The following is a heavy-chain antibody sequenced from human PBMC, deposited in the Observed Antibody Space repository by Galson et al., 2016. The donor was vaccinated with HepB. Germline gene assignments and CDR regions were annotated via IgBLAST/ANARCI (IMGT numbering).Heavy chain of an antibody. CDR2: ISSSSDTI. Sequence: SLRLSCAVSGFTFSSFSMNWVRQAPGKGLEWVSYISSSSDTIYYADSVKGRFTISRDDATNSLYLQMYSLRDEDTAVYYCAKEATATTGAKTKRVWYFDLWGRGTLVTVSS. D-gene: IGHD1-7*01. CDR3: AKEATATTGAKTKRVWYFDL. J-gene: IGHJ2*01. V-gene: IGHV3-48*02. CDR1: GFTFSSFS.